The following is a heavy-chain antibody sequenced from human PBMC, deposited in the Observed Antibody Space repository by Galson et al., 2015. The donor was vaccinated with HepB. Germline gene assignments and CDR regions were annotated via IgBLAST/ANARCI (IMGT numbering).Heavy chain of an antibody. D-gene: IGHD3-16*01. Sequence: PALVKPTQTLTLTCTFSGFSLTTSGVAVGWIRQPPGKALEWLALIYWDNDRRYSPSLKSRLTISKDTSRNQVVLTMTSMDPVDTATYYCARRLGLWGRWDLAAFDIWGQGTMVTVSS. CDR3: ARRLGLWGRWDLAAFDI. CDR1: GFSLTTSGVA. CDR2: IYWDNDR. J-gene: IGHJ3*02. V-gene: IGHV2-5*02.